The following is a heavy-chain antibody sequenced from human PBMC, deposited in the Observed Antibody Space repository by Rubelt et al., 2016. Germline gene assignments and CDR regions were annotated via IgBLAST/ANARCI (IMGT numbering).Heavy chain of an antibody. CDR3: ARAEGQLVRSGWFDP. D-gene: IGHD6-13*01. V-gene: IGHV4-39*07. J-gene: IGHJ5*02. CDR1: GGSISSSSYY. CDR2: IYYSGST. Sequence: QLQLQESGPGLVKPSETLSLTCTASGGSISSSSYYWGWIRQPPGKGLEWIGSIYYSGSTYYNPSLRSRFTISVDTSKDQFALKLSSVTAADTAVYYCARAEGQLVRSGWFDPWGQGTLVTVSS.